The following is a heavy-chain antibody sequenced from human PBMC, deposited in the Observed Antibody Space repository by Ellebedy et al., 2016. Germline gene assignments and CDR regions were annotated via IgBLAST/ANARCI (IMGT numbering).Heavy chain of an antibody. CDR3: ARVPGYCGSGSCYFDY. CDR2: IYYTGST. CDR1: GGSISSTNYY. Sequence: SETLSLXXTVSGGSISSTNYYWGWIRQPPGKGLQWIGTIYYTGSTYYNPSLKGRVTISVDTSKNQFSLKLNSVTAADTAVYYCARVPGYCGSGSCYFDYWGQGTLVTVSS. V-gene: IGHV4-39*07. D-gene: IGHD3-10*01. J-gene: IGHJ4*02.